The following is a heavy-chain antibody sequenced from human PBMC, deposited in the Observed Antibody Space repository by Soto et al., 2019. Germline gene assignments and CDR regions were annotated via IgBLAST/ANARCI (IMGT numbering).Heavy chain of an antibody. CDR3: TKADSSSSTSYFYMDV. CDR2: ISGSGGSK. CDR1: GFTFSSYA. J-gene: IGHJ6*03. V-gene: IGHV3-23*01. D-gene: IGHD6-13*01. Sequence: PGGSLRLSCAASGFTFSSYAMSWVRQAPGKGLEWVSAISGSGGSKYYADSVKGRFTISRDNSKNTLYLQMNSLRAEDTAVYYCTKADSSSSTSYFYMDVWGKGTTVTVPS.